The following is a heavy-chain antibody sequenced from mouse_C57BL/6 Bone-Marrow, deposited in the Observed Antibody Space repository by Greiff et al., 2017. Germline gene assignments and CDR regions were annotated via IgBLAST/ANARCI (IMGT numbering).Heavy chain of an antibody. D-gene: IGHD4-1*01. Sequence: QVQLQQSGAELVRPGASVTLSCKASGYTFTDYEMHWVKQTPVHGLAWIGAIDPETGGTAYNQKFKGKAILTADKSSSTAYMELRSLTSEDSAVYYCTRAGTDFDYWGQGTTLTVSS. CDR2: IDPETGGT. V-gene: IGHV1-15*01. CDR1: GYTFTDYE. CDR3: TRAGTDFDY. J-gene: IGHJ2*01.